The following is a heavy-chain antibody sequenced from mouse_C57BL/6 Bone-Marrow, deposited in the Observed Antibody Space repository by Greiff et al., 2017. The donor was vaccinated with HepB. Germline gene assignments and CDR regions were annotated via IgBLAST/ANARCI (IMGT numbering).Heavy chain of an antibody. Sequence: VHLVESGPGLVQPSQSLSITCTVSGFSLTSYGVHWVRQSPGKGLEWLGVIWRGGSTDYNAAFMSRLSITKDNSKSQVFFKMNSLQADDTAIYYCAKNLFYGSSYVGFAYWGQGTLVTVSA. D-gene: IGHD1-1*01. CDR1: GFSLTSYG. CDR3: AKNLFYGSSYVGFAY. CDR2: IWRGGST. V-gene: IGHV2-5*01. J-gene: IGHJ3*01.